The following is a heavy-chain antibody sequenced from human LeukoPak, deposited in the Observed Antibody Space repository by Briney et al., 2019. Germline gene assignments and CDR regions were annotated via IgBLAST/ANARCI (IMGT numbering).Heavy chain of an antibody. Sequence: GASVKVSCKASGYTFTSYGISWVRQAPGQRLEWMGWINAGHGNTKYSQKFQGRVTITRDTSATTAYMELSSLRSEDTAVYYCARGAGFAEALPEYWGQGTLLTVSS. J-gene: IGHJ4*02. D-gene: IGHD6-19*01. V-gene: IGHV1-3*01. CDR1: GYTFTSYG. CDR3: ARGAGFAEALPEY. CDR2: INAGHGNT.